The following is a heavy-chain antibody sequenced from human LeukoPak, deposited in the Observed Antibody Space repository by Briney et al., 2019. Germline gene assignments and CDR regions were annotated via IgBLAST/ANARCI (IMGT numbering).Heavy chain of an antibody. V-gene: IGHV3-74*01. CDR3: TRGGNTNFDY. Sequence: GGSLRLSCAASGFTFSSYWMYWVRQAPGKGLVWVSRINSDGSSTIYADSVKGRFTTSRDNAKNTLYLQMNSLRAEDTAVYHCTRGGNTNFDYWGQGTLVTVSS. D-gene: IGHD1-26*01. CDR1: GFTFSSYW. J-gene: IGHJ4*02. CDR2: INSDGSST.